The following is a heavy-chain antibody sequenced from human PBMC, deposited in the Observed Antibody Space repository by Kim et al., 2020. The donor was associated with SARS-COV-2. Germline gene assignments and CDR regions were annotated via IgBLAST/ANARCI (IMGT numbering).Heavy chain of an antibody. J-gene: IGHJ6*02. Sequence: GRFTISRDNSKNTLYLQMNSLRAEDTAVYYCARALSSPLATVTYYYGMDVWGQGTTVTVSS. D-gene: IGHD4-17*01. CDR3: ARALSSPLATVTYYYGMDV. V-gene: IGHV3-53*01.